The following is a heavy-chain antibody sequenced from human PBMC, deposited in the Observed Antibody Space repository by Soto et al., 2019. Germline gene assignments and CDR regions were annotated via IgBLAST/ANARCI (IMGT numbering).Heavy chain of an antibody. J-gene: IGHJ3*02. D-gene: IGHD6-6*01. CDR2: ISGSGGST. V-gene: IGHV3-23*01. CDR1: GFTFISYA. CDR3: AARSYSSSSGGAFDI. Sequence: GGSLRLSCASSGFTFISYAMSWVRQAPGKGLEWVSAISGSGGSTYYADSVKGRFTISRDNSKNTLYLQMNSLRAEDTAVYYCAARSYSSSSGGAFDIWGQGTMVTVSS.